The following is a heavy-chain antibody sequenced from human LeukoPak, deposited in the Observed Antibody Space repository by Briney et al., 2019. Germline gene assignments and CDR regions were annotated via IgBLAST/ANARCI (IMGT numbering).Heavy chain of an antibody. V-gene: IGHV3-23*01. CDR2: ISGSGGST. CDR1: GFTFSSYA. J-gene: IGHJ6*02. D-gene: IGHD1-26*01. Sequence: GGSLRLSCAAPGFTFSSYAMSWVRQAPGKGLEWVSAISGSGGSTYYADSVKGRFTISRDNSKNTLYLQMNSLRAEDTAVYYCAKDGRKPTYYYYGMDVWGQGTTVTVSS. CDR3: AKDGRKPTYYYYGMDV.